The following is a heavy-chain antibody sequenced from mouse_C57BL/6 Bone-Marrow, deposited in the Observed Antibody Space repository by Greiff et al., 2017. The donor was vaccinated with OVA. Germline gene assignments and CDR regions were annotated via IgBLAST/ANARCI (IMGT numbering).Heavy chain of an antibody. CDR2: IHPNSGST. Sequence: QVQLQQPGAELVKPGASVKLSCKASGYTFTSYWMHWVKQRPGQGLEWIGMIHPNSGSTNYNEKFKSKATLTVDKSSSTAYMQLSSLTSEDSAVYYCARGDYDGGGGYFDVWGTGTTVTVSS. D-gene: IGHD2-4*01. CDR3: ARGDYDGGGGYFDV. J-gene: IGHJ1*03. CDR1: GYTFTSYW. V-gene: IGHV1-64*01.